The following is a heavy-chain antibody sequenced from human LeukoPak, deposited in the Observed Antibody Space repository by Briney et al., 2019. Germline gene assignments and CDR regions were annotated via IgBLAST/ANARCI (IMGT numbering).Heavy chain of an antibody. CDR3: ASQSYGSSVAY. CDR2: IYYSGGT. V-gene: IGHV4-59*01. J-gene: IGHJ4*02. CDR1: GGSFSGYY. Sequence: SETLSLTCAVYGGSFSGYYWSWIRQPPGKALEWIAYIYYSGGTNYNPSLKSRVTISVDTSKNQFSLKLTSVTAADTAVYYCASQSYGSSVAYWGQGTLVTVSS. D-gene: IGHD6-13*01.